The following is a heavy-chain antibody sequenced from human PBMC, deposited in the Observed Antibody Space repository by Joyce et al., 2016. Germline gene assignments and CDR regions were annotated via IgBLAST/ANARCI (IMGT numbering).Heavy chain of an antibody. CDR1: GFTFSSYA. CDR2: ISYDVSNK. V-gene: IGHV3-30*04. D-gene: IGHD5-18*01. J-gene: IGHJ6*02. Sequence: QVQLVESGGGVVQPGRSLRLSCAASGFTFSSYAMHWVRQAPGNGLEWVAGISYDVSNKYYADSVKGRVTISRDNSKNTLYLQMNSLRPEDTAVYYCARSRQIYIYGYHYYGMDVWGQGTTVTVSS. CDR3: ARSRQIYIYGYHYYGMDV.